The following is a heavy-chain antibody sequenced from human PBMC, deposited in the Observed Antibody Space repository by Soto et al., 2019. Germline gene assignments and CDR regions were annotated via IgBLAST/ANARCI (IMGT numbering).Heavy chain of an antibody. V-gene: IGHV1-69*02. Sequence: ASVKVSCKASGGTFSSYTISWVRQAPGQGLEWMGRIIPILGIANYAQKFQGRVTITADKSTSTAYMELSSLRSEDTAVYYCARARGGYCTNGVCYTEWFDPWGQGTLVTVSS. CDR2: IIPILGIA. D-gene: IGHD2-8*01. CDR1: GGTFSSYT. CDR3: ARARGGYCTNGVCYTEWFDP. J-gene: IGHJ5*02.